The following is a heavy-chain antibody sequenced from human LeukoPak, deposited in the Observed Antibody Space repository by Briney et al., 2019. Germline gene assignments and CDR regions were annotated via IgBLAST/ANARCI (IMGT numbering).Heavy chain of an antibody. D-gene: IGHD6-19*01. CDR1: GGSISRYY. CDR3: AGRGLSTGWTFDY. V-gene: IGHV4-59*03. CDR2: IYNSEIT. J-gene: IGHJ4*01. Sequence: PSETLSLTCIVSGGSISRYYWTWVRQPPGKGLEWIGYIYNSEITNYNPSLKSRVTISVDTSKNQFSLKLTSVTAADTAVYYCAGRGLSTGWTFDYWGHGTLVTVPS.